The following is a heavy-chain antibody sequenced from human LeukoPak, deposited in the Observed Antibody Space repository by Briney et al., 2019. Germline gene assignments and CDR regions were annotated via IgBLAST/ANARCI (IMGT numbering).Heavy chain of an antibody. D-gene: IGHD3-22*01. CDR1: GYTFTSYY. CDR2: INPSGGST. V-gene: IGHV1-46*01. J-gene: IGHJ4*02. Sequence: GASVKVSCKASGYTFTSYYMHWVRQAPGQGLEWMGIINPSGGSTSYAQKFQGRVTMTRDTSTSTVYMELSSLRSEDTAVYYCARDQFGWYDYYDSSGLLGGAFDIWGQGTLVTVSS. CDR3: ARDQFGWYDYYDSSGLLGGAFDI.